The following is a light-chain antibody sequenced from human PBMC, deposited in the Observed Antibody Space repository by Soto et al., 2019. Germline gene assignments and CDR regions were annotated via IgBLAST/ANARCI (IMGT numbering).Light chain of an antibody. V-gene: IGKV3-11*01. CDR2: DAS. Sequence: EIVLTQSPATLSLSPGERATISCRASQSVSSYLAWYQQKPGQAPRLLIYDASNRATGIPARFSGSGSGTDFTLTISSLEPEDFAVYYCQQRSNWPSGTFGQGTKVDIK. CDR3: QQRSNWPSGT. J-gene: IGKJ1*01. CDR1: QSVSSY.